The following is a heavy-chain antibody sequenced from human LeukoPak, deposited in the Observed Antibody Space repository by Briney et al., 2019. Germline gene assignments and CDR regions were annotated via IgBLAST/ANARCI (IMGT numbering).Heavy chain of an antibody. Sequence: PGRSLRLSCAASGFTFSSYGMHWVRQAPGKGLEWVAVIWYDGSNKYYADSVKGRFTISRDNSKNTLYLQMNSLRAEDTAVYYCAKDPVWFAEWELFPNWFDPWGQGTLVTVSS. CDR3: AKDPVWFAEWELFPNWFDP. CDR2: IWYDGSNK. V-gene: IGHV3-33*06. CDR1: GFTFSSYG. J-gene: IGHJ5*02. D-gene: IGHD1-26*01.